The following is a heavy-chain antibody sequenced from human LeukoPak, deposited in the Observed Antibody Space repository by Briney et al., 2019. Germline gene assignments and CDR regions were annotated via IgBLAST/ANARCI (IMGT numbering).Heavy chain of an antibody. Sequence: GGSLRLSCAASGFIFSTYGMNWVRQAPGKGLEWVSGMSDSGTNTYYADSVKGRFTISIDNSKNSLYLQMNSLGAEDTAVYYCARSQDRRFWYDYYYMDVWGKGTTVTISS. CDR3: ARSQDRRFWYDYYYMDV. V-gene: IGHV3-23*01. CDR2: MSDSGTNT. CDR1: GFIFSTYG. J-gene: IGHJ6*03. D-gene: IGHD2-15*01.